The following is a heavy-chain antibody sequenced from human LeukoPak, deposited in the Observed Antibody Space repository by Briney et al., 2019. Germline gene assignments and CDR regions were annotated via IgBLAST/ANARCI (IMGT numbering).Heavy chain of an antibody. CDR2: IKQDGSKK. CDR3: TRVGYIDEGIDY. J-gene: IGHJ4*02. Sequence: GGSLRLSCVASGFPFSSYWMTWVRQAPGKRLERVANIKQDGSKKSYVDSVKGRFTISRDNAKNSLYLQMNSLRAEDTAIYYCTRVGYIDEGIDYWGQGTLVTVSS. CDR1: GFPFSSYW. D-gene: IGHD5-24*01. V-gene: IGHV3-7*04.